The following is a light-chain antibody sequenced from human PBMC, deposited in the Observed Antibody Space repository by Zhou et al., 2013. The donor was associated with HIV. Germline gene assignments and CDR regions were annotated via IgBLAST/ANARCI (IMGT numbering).Light chain of an antibody. CDR3: QQYYSYVWT. CDR1: QGISSY. Sequence: AIRMTQSPSSLSASTGDRVTITCRASQGISSYLAWYQQKPGKAPKLLIYAASTLQSGVPSRFSGSGSGTDFTLTISCLQSEDFATYYCQQYYSYVWTFSQGTKVEIK. CDR2: AAS. V-gene: IGKV1-8*01. J-gene: IGKJ1*01.